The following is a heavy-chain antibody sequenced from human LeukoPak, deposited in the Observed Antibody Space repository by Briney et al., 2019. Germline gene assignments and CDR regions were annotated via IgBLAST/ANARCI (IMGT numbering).Heavy chain of an antibody. CDR2: ISGSGGST. J-gene: IGHJ6*02. D-gene: IGHD4-17*01. Sequence: PGGSLRLSCAASGFTFSSYAMSWVRQAPGKGLEWVSAISGSGGSTYYADSVKGRFTISRDNSKNTLYLQMNSLRAEDTAVYYCAKGPPTMTKEYYYYGMDVWGQGTTVTVSS. CDR1: GFTFSSYA. CDR3: AKGPPTMTKEYYYYGMDV. V-gene: IGHV3-23*01.